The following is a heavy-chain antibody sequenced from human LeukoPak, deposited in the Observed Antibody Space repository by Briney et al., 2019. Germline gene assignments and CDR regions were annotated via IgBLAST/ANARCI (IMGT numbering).Heavy chain of an antibody. Sequence: GGSLRLSCAASGFSFSSYWMHWVRQAPGKGPVWVSRISSDGSIINYADSVKGRFTISRDNAKNTLYLQLNSLRAEDTAVYYCARIVEEYSSSWYGAFDIWGQGTMVTVSS. D-gene: IGHD6-13*01. CDR2: ISSDGSII. J-gene: IGHJ3*02. CDR1: GFSFSSYW. CDR3: ARIVEEYSSSWYGAFDI. V-gene: IGHV3-74*01.